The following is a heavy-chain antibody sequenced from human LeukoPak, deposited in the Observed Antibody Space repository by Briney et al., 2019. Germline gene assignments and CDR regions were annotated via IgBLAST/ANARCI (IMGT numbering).Heavy chain of an antibody. CDR3: ARDVDTTLDY. Sequence: GGSLRLSCAASGFTFSSYSMNWVRQAPGKGLEWISYISRSGAIIHYADSVKGRFTVSRDNVKNSLYLQMNSLRAEDTAVYYCARDVDTTLDYWGQGTLVTVSS. D-gene: IGHD5-18*01. CDR1: GFTFSSYS. J-gene: IGHJ4*02. CDR2: ISRSGAII. V-gene: IGHV3-48*01.